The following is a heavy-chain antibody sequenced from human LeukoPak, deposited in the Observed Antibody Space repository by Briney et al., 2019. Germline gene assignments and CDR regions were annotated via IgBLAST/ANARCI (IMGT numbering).Heavy chain of an antibody. CDR2: FFYTGST. CDR3: ARLPGSRHGYYFDY. V-gene: IGHV4-59*08. CDR1: GGSISNYY. J-gene: IGHJ4*02. Sequence: SETLSLTCTDSGGSISNYYWSWIRQPPGKGLLWSAYFFYTGSTNYNPSPKSRGTISMDTSKNQFSLNPTSVTAGHTAVYYCARLPGSRHGYYFDYWGQGTLVTVSS. D-gene: IGHD5-18*01.